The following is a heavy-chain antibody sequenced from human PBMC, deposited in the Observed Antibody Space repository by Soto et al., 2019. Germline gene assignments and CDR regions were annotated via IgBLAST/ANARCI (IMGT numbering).Heavy chain of an antibody. Sequence: QVQLVQSGAEVKKPGASVKVSCKASGYTFTSYGISWVRQAPGQGREWMGWISAHNGNTNYAQKLQGRVTMTTHTSTSPAYMELRSLRSDDTAVYYCARSLLWFGELSASIDYWGQGTLVTVSS. J-gene: IGHJ4*02. CDR2: ISAHNGNT. CDR3: ARSLLWFGELSASIDY. D-gene: IGHD3-10*01. V-gene: IGHV1-18*01. CDR1: GYTFTSYG.